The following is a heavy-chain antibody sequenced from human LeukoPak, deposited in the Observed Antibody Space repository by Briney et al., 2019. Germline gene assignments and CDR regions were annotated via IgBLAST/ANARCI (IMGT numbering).Heavy chain of an antibody. CDR1: GFTFSSYA. J-gene: IGHJ4*02. Sequence: GGSLRLSCAASGFTFSSYAMHWVRQAPGKGLEWVAVLSYDGSNKYYADSVKGRFTISRDNSKNTLYLQMNSLRAEDTAVYYCYHSLTFDYWGQGTLVTVSS. CDR3: YHSLTFDY. D-gene: IGHD1-14*01. V-gene: IGHV3-30*01. CDR2: LSYDGSNK.